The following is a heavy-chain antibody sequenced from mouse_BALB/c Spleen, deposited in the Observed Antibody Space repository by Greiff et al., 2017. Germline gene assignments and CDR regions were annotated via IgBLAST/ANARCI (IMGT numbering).Heavy chain of an antibody. V-gene: IGHV6-6*02. J-gene: IGHJ4*01. CDR2: IRLKSNNYAT. CDR1: GFTFSNYW. Sequence: DVTSVASGGGLVQPGGSMKLSCVASGFTFSNYWMNWVRQSPEKGLEWVAEIRLKSNNYATHYAESVKGRFTISRDDSKSSVYLQMNNLRAEDTGIYYCTRGVDYAMDYWGQGTSVTVSS. CDR3: TRGVDYAMDY.